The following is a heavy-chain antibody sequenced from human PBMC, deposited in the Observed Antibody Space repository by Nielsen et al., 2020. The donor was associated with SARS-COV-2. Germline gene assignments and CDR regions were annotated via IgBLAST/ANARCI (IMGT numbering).Heavy chain of an antibody. Sequence: SETLSLTCTVSGGSISRGGYYWSWIRQHPGKGLEWIGYIYYSGSTYYNPSLKSRVTISVDTSKNQFSLKLSSVTAADTAVYYCASLYCSGRSCYVFDYSGQGTLVTASS. D-gene: IGHD2-15*01. V-gene: IGHV4-31*03. J-gene: IGHJ4*02. CDR3: ASLYCSGRSCYVFDY. CDR1: GGSISRGGYY. CDR2: IYYSGST.